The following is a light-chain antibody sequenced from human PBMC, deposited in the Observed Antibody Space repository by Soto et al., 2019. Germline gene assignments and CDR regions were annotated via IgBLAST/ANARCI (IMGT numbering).Light chain of an antibody. CDR1: QSVSSSY. CDR2: GAS. V-gene: IGKV3-20*01. J-gene: IGKJ1*01. CDR3: QQYGSSHLWT. Sequence: EIVLTQSPGTLSLSPGERATLSCRASQSVSSSYLAWYQQKPGQAPRLLIYGASSRAIGIPDRFSGSGSGTDFTLTISRLEPGDFAVYYCQQYGSSHLWTFGQGTKVDIK.